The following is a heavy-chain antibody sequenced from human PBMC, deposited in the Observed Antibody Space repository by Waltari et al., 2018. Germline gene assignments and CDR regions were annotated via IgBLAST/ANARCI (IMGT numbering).Heavy chain of an antibody. V-gene: IGHV4-59*11. CDR1: GGSISSHY. Sequence: QVQLQESGPGLVKPSETLSLTCTVSGGSISSHYWSWIRQPPGKGLEWIGYIYSSGSTNYNPSLKSRVTISVDTSKNQFSLKLSSVTAADTAVYYCARRTIIGGAFDPWGQGTLVTVSS. CDR3: ARRTIIGGAFDP. CDR2: IYSSGST. J-gene: IGHJ5*02. D-gene: IGHD3-16*01.